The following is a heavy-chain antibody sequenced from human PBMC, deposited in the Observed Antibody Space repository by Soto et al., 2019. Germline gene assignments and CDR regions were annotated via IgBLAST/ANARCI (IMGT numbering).Heavy chain of an antibody. Sequence: HVQLVESGGGVVQPWRSLRPSCAASGFTFSSYSMHWVRQAPGKGLEWVAVISYDGSNKYYAESVKGRFTISRDNCKNTLYLQMNRLRAEDTAVYYCAKGYNYYGAGSYPYWGQGDLVTVSS. D-gene: IGHD3-10*01. V-gene: IGHV3-30*18. CDR1: GFTFSSYS. CDR3: AKGYNYYGAGSYPY. CDR2: ISYDGSNK. J-gene: IGHJ4*02.